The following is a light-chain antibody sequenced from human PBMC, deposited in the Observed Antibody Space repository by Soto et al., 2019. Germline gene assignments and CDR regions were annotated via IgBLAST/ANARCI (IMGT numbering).Light chain of an antibody. CDR2: SNN. Sequence: QSALTQPPSASGTPGQRVTISCSGSSSNIGSNTVNWYQQLPGTAPKLLIYSNNQRPSGVTDRFSGSKSGTSASLAISGLQSEDEADYYCAAWDDSLNAFYVFGTGTKVTVL. J-gene: IGLJ1*01. CDR3: AAWDDSLNAFYV. V-gene: IGLV1-44*01. CDR1: SSNIGSNT.